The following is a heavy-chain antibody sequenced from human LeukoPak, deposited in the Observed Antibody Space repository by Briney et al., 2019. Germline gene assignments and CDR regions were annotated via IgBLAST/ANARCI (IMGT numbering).Heavy chain of an antibody. CDR1: GFTFGAYA. D-gene: IGHD1-26*01. V-gene: IGHV3-23*01. Sequence: PGGSLRLSCAASGFTFGAYALSWVRQAPGKGLEWVSAMSGSGGTTSYADSVKGRFTISRDNSKNTLYLQMNSLRAEDTAVYYCAKDSRGGVFDYWGQGTLVTVSS. J-gene: IGHJ4*02. CDR2: MSGSGGTT. CDR3: AKDSRGGVFDY.